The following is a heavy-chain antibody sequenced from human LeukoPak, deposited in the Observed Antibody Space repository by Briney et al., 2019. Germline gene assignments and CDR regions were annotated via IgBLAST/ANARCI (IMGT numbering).Heavy chain of an antibody. J-gene: IGHJ5*02. Sequence: SETLSLTCVVYGGSFSGYYWTWIRQPPGKGLEWIGEINHSGSTNYNPSLKSRVTMSVDTSKNQFSLKPSSVTAADTAVYYCARPLGYCSRRSCPQSWFDPWGQGTLVTVSS. D-gene: IGHD2-2*01. CDR1: GGSFSGYY. CDR2: INHSGST. CDR3: ARPLGYCSRRSCPQSWFDP. V-gene: IGHV4-34*01.